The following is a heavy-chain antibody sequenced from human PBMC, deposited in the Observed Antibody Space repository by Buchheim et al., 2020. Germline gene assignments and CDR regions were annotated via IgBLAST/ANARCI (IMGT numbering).Heavy chain of an antibody. CDR2: INHSGST. J-gene: IGHJ6*02. V-gene: IGHV4-34*01. D-gene: IGHD2-2*01. Sequence: QVQLQQWGAGLLKPSETLSLTCAVYGGSFSGYYWSWIRQPPGKGLEWIGEINHSGSTNYNPSLKSRVTISVDTSNNPFSLKLSSVTAADTAVYYCAGYCSSTSCHSNYGMDVWGQGTT. CDR1: GGSFSGYY. CDR3: AGYCSSTSCHSNYGMDV.